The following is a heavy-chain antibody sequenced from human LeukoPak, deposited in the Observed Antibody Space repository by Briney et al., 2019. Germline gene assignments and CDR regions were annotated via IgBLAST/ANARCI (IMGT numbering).Heavy chain of an antibody. J-gene: IGHJ6*02. CDR1: GYTFTGYY. CDR2: INPNSGGT. CDR3: ARSAYYGANYYYGMDV. D-gene: IGHD1-26*01. Sequence: ASVKVSCKASGYTFTGYYMHWVRQAPGQGLEWMGWINPNSGGTNYAQKFQGGVTMTRDTSISTAYMELSRLRSDDTAVYYCARSAYYGANYYYGMDVWGQGTTVTVSS. V-gene: IGHV1-2*02.